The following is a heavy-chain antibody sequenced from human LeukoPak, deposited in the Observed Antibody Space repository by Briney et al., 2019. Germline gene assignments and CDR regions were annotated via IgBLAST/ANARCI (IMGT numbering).Heavy chain of an antibody. CDR2: ISTGGGTI. J-gene: IGHJ1*01. Sequence: GGSLRLSCAASGFTFATSAMNWVRQAPGKGLEWISYISTGGGTIKYADSVKGRFTISRDNANNYLYLQMDSLRGEDTAVYFCARDDIVSQHWGQGTLVTVSS. CDR3: ARDDIVSQH. D-gene: IGHD5-12*01. V-gene: IGHV3-48*04. CDR1: GFTFATSA.